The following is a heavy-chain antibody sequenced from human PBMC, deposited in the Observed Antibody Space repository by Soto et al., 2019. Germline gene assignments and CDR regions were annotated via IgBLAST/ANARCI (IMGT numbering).Heavy chain of an antibody. CDR2: ISAYNDHT. V-gene: IGHV1-18*01. D-gene: IGHD1-1*01. J-gene: IGHJ4*02. Sequence: QVQLVQSGTEVKKPGASVKVSCKASGYIMTTYGVSWVRQAPGQGLEWVGWISAYNDHTNYAQKFQGRVTMTTDTSTSTAYMELMSLSSDGTAVYYCARGTYFDYWGQGTLVTVSS. CDR3: ARGTYFDY. CDR1: GYIMTTYG.